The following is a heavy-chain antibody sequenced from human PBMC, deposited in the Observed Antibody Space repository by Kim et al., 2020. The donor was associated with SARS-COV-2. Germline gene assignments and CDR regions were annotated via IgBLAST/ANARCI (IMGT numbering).Heavy chain of an antibody. V-gene: IGHV3-66*01. CDR3: ARGSKGIQLWLDY. D-gene: IGHD5-18*01. J-gene: IGHJ4*02. Sequence: YYADSGKGRFTISRDNSKNTLYLQMNSLRAEDTAVYYCARGSKGIQLWLDYWGQGTLVTVSS.